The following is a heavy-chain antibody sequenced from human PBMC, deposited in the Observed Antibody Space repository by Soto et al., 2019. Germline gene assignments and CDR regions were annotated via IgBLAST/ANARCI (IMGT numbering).Heavy chain of an antibody. CDR2: INHSGST. CDR1: GGSFSGYY. J-gene: IGHJ4*02. Sequence: SETLSLTCAVYGGSFSGYYWSWIRQPPGKGLEWIGEINHSGSTNYNPSLKSRVTISVDTSKNQFSLKLSSVTAADTAVYYCARGSPPTRPYECYDYWGQGTLVTVSS. V-gene: IGHV4-34*01. D-gene: IGHD3-22*01. CDR3: ARGSPPTRPYECYDY.